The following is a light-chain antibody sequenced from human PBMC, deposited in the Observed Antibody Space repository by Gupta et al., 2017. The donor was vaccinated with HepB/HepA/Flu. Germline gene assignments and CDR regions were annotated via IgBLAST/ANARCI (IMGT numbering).Light chain of an antibody. J-gene: IGKJ4*02. CDR1: QSLMHRNGNND. CDR2: LAS. V-gene: IGKV2-28*01. CDR3: MHTLQTPFT. Sequence: IVMTQSPLSLPVTPGQPASISCRSSQSLMHRNGNNDLDWYLQTPGQSPQLLIYLASKRASGVPDRFSGSGSGTYFTLNSSRVEAEDAGIYYCMHTLQTPFTFGRGTKVDIK.